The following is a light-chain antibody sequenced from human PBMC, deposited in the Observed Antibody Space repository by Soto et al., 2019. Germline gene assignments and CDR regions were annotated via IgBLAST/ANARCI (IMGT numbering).Light chain of an antibody. V-gene: IGLV2-23*01. CDR3: CAYAATYTYV. CDR2: QGY. CDR1: SSDVGGYNY. J-gene: IGLJ1*01. Sequence: QSVLTQPASVSGSPGQSITISCTGTSSDVGGYNYVSWYQQHPGKAPKVMILQGYKRPSGVSNRFSGSKFGNTASLTISGLQAEDEAEYYCCAYAATYTYVFGTGTKLTVL.